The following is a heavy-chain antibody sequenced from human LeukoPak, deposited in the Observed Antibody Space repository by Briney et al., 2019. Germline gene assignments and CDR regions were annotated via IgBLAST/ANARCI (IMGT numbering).Heavy chain of an antibody. CDR1: GFTFSSYS. CDR3: VREGYYGPGSSPTFYFDS. V-gene: IGHV3-30*03. J-gene: IGHJ4*02. CDR2: VSFQPNVQ. Sequence: GGSLRLSCAASGFTFSSYSMNWVRQAPGKGLEWVAVVSFQPNVQYYADSAKGRFTISRDNSRSAVHLEMNSLRPDDTAVYYCVREGYYGPGSSPTFYFDSWGRGTLVTVSS. D-gene: IGHD3-10*01.